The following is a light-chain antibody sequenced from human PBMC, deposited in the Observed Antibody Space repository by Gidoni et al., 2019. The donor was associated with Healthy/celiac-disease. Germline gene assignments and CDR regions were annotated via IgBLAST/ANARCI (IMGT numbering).Light chain of an antibody. CDR2: GAS. CDR3: QQYGSSPLT. J-gene: IGKJ4*01. V-gene: IGKV3-20*01. Sequence: EIVLTQSPGTLSLSPGERATLSCRASQSVSSSYLAWYQQKPGQAPRLLIYGASSRATGIPARFRGSGSGTDFTFTISRLEPEDFAVYYCQQYGSSPLTFGGGTKVEIK. CDR1: QSVSSSY.